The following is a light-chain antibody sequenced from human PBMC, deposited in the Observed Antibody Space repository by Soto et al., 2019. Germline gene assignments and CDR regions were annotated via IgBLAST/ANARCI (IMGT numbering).Light chain of an antibody. Sequence: QAVVTQPASVSGSPGQSITISCTGTSSDVGIYNLVSWYQQHPGKAPKLIIYEGTKRPSGVSNRFSGSKSGNTASLTISGLRAEDEADYYCCSYAGIRTYVFGTGTKLTVL. J-gene: IGLJ1*01. V-gene: IGLV2-23*01. CDR1: SSDVGIYNL. CDR3: CSYAGIRTYV. CDR2: EGT.